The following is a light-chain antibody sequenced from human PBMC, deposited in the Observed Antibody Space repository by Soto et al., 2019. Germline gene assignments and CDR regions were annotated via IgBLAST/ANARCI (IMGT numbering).Light chain of an antibody. CDR2: EVN. V-gene: IGLV2-8*01. CDR1: SSDVGGYDY. Sequence: QSALTQPPSASGSPGQTVTISCTGTSSDVGGYDYVSWYQQHPGEAPKLMLYEVNQRPSGVPDRFSGSKSGNTASLTVSGLQAEDEANYYCSSYAGGNNGVFGGGTKLTVL. J-gene: IGLJ3*02. CDR3: SSYAGGNNGV.